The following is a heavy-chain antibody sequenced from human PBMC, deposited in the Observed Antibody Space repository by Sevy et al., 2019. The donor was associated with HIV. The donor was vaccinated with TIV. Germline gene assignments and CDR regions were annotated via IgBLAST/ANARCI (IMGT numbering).Heavy chain of an antibody. CDR3: ARSVGDGYNNWFDP. J-gene: IGHJ5*02. CDR2: ISSSSSYI. Sequence: GWSLRLSCVASGFIFSNYGMHWVRQAPGKGLEWVSSISSSSSYIYYADSVKGRFTISRDNAKNSLYLQMNSLRAEDTAVYYCARSVGDGYNNWFDPWGQGTLVTVSS. D-gene: IGHD5-12*01. V-gene: IGHV3-21*01. CDR1: GFIFSNYG.